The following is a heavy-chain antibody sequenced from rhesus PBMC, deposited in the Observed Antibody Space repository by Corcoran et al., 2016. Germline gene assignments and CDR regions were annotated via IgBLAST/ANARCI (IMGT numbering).Heavy chain of an antibody. CDR3: VRYSGSWNQDYGLDS. V-gene: IGHV3-116*02. J-gene: IGHJ6*01. Sequence: EVRLVELGGGLVQLGGSRRLSGVGFGFTLGAHSLTWVRRASGRGPEWVGFIRNKANVGTAEYAASVKGRFTISRDDSKSIVSLQMNSLKTEDSAVYHCVRYSGSWNQDYGLDSWGQGVVVTVSS. D-gene: IGHD6-25*01. CDR1: GFTLGAHS. CDR2: IRNKANVGTA.